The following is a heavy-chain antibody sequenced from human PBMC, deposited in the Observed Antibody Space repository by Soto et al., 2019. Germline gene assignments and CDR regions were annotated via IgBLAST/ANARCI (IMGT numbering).Heavy chain of an antibody. J-gene: IGHJ1*01. CDR1: GASITIGPYY. CDR3: ASHDMWADVKWGGFDV. CDR2: IYATGAT. D-gene: IGHD3-16*01. V-gene: IGHV4-39*07. Sequence: QLQLQESGPGLVKPSETLSLTCTVSGASITIGPYYWAWIRQPPGRGREWIGTIYATGATDYDPSVEGGGTISVDTSKTQFSLRLRSVTAADPALYHCASHDMWADVKWGGFDVWGDGTVAPVSS.